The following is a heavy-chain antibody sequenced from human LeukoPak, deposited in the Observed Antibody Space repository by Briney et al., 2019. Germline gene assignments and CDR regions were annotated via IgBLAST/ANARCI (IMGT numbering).Heavy chain of an antibody. CDR1: GYAFINYG. Sequence: AASVKVSCKASGYAFINYGIHWVRQAPGQGPEWMGWISTNNGNTNYAQNLQGRLTLTTDTSTTTAYMDLRSLRSDDTAVYYCARDYGDYYYNMDVWGQGTTVTVSS. D-gene: IGHD4-17*01. CDR2: ISTNNGNT. V-gene: IGHV1-18*01. J-gene: IGHJ6*02. CDR3: ARDYGDYYYNMDV.